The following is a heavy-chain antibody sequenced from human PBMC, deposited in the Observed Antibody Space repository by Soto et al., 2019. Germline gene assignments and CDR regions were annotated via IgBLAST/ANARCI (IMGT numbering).Heavy chain of an antibody. CDR1: GYSVTSYW. V-gene: IGHV5-10-1*01. CDR3: ARRDYYDSSGYYHN. Sequence: SSCXGSGYSVTSYWTSWVRQLPGKVLAWMGRIDPSDSYTNYSPSCQAHVTISADKSNRTGYLHWSSLKASDTAMYYCARRDYYDSSGYYHNRGQGTLVTIAS. J-gene: IGHJ4*02. D-gene: IGHD3-22*01. CDR2: IDPSDSYT.